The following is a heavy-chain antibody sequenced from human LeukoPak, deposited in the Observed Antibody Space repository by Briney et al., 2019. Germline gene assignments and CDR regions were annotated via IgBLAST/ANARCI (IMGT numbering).Heavy chain of an antibody. V-gene: IGHV1-2*02. CDR1: GYTFTGYY. D-gene: IGHD3-10*01. CDR2: INPNSGGT. CDR3: TREWNYYGSGSYHYYYYGMDV. Sequence: ASVTVSCKASGYTFTGYYMHWVRQAPGQGLDWMGWINPNSGGTNYAQKVQGRVTITRDTSISTAYMELSRLRSDDTAVYYCTREWNYYGSGSYHYYYYGMDVWGQGTTVTVSS. J-gene: IGHJ6*02.